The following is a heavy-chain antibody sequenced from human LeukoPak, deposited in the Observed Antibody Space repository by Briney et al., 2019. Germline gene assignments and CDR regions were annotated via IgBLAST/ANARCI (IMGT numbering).Heavy chain of an antibody. V-gene: IGHV3-30-3*01. J-gene: IGHJ4*02. CDR1: GFTFSSYA. CDR2: ISYDGSNK. Sequence: PGGSLRLSCAASGFTFSSYAMHWVRQAPGKGLEWVAVISYDGSNKYYADSVKGRFTISRDNSKNTLYLQMNSLRAEDTAVYYCAKAIVGPGGLNFDYWGQGTLVTVSS. CDR3: AKAIVGPGGLNFDY. D-gene: IGHD1-26*01.